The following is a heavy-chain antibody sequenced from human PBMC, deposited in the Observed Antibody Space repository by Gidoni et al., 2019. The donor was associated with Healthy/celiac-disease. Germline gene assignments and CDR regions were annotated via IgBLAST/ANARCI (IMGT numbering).Heavy chain of an antibody. CDR3: TTAHYYDYVWGSYLPDY. V-gene: IGHV3-15*01. CDR1: GFTFSNAW. Sequence: EVQLVESGGGLVKPGGSLRLSCAASGFTFSNAWMSWVRQAPGKGLEWVGRIKSKTDGGTTDYAAPVKGRFTISRDDSKNTLYLQMNSLKTEDTAVYYCTTAHYYDYVWGSYLPDYWGQGTLVTVSS. J-gene: IGHJ4*02. CDR2: IKSKTDGGTT. D-gene: IGHD3-16*02.